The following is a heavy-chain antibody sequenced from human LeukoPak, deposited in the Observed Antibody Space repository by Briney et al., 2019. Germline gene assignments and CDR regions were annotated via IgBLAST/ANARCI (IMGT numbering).Heavy chain of an antibody. J-gene: IGHJ4*02. V-gene: IGHV3-7*01. CDR2: IKRDGSEK. D-gene: IGHD6-25*01. CDR3: ARADDSGSY. CDR1: GFTFSNYW. Sequence: GGSLRLSCAASGFTFSNYWMSWVRQAPGKGLEWVANIKRDGSEKYYVDSVKGRFTISRDNAKNSLSLQMNSLRAEDTAVYYCARADDSGSYWGQGTLVTVSS.